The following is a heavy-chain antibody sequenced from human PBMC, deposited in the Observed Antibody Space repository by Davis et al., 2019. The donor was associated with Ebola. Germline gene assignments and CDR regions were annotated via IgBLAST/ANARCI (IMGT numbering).Heavy chain of an antibody. CDR3: ARHKSTIFGVVMPRGYYGMDV. Sequence: GESPMTPRKCSGYSYTSYWLGWVRQMPGKGLEWMGIIYPGDSDTRYSPSFQGQVTISADKSISTAYLQWSSLKASDTAMYYCARHKSTIFGVVMPRGYYGMDVWGQGTTVTVSS. D-gene: IGHD3-3*01. V-gene: IGHV5-51*01. CDR1: GYSYTSYW. CDR2: IYPGDSDT. J-gene: IGHJ6*02.